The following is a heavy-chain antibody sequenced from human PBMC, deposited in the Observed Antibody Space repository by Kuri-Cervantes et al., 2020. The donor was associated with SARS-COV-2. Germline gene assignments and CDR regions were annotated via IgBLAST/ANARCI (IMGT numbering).Heavy chain of an antibody. V-gene: IGHV3-30*18. Sequence: GESLKISCAASGFTFSSYGMHWVRQAPGKGLEWVAVISYDGSNKYCADSVKGRFTISRDNSKNTLYLQMNSLRAEDTAVYYCAKSDIPWELLSDWGQGTLVTVSS. CDR2: ISYDGSNK. D-gene: IGHD1-26*01. CDR1: GFTFSSYG. J-gene: IGHJ4*02. CDR3: AKSDIPWELLSD.